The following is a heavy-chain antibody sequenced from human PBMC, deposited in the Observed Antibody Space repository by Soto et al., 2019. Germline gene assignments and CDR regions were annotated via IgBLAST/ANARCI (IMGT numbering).Heavy chain of an antibody. J-gene: IGHJ6*03. D-gene: IGHD6-13*01. CDR3: ARSGAAAALEYYYYYYMDV. CDR2: INHSGST. V-gene: IGHV4-34*01. Sequence: LSLTCAVYGGSFSGYYWSWIRQPPGKGLEWIGEINHSGSTNYNPSLKSRVTISVDTSKNQFSLKLSSVTAADTAVYYCARSGAAAALEYYYYYYMDVWGKGTTVTV. CDR1: GGSFSGYY.